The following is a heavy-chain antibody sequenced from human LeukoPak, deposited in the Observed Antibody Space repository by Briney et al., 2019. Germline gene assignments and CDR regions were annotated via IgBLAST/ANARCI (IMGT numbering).Heavy chain of an antibody. J-gene: IGHJ5*02. CDR3: ARDQVRLAARPVRWFDP. CDR1: GYTFTGYY. D-gene: IGHD6-6*01. CDR2: INPNSGGT. Sequence: ASVKVSCKASGYTFTGYYMHWVRQAPGQGLEWMGWINPNSGGTNYAQKFQGRVTMTRDTSISTAYMELSRLRSDDTAVYCCARDQVRLAARPVRWFDPWGQGTLVTVSS. V-gene: IGHV1-2*02.